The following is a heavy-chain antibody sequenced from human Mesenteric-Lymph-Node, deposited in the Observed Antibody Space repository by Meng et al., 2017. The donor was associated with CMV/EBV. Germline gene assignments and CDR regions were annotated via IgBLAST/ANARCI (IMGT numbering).Heavy chain of an antibody. V-gene: IGHV1-2*06. J-gene: IGHJ5*02. CDR2: INPNSGVS. D-gene: IGHD2/OR15-2a*01. CDR1: GYTFTDFY. CDR3: ARDNVNPEGFDP. Sequence: QVQLVQPRAEAGKPGAPARDPCKASGYTFTDFYIHWVRQAPGQGLEWMGRINPNSGVSNSAQNFQGRVTMTRDTSISTAYMELGRLTSDDTAVYYCARDNVNPEGFDPWGQGTLVTVSS.